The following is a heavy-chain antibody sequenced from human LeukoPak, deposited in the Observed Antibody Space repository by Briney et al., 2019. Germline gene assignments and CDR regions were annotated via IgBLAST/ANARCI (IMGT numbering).Heavy chain of an antibody. Sequence: ASVKVSCKVSGCMFTELPIHWVRQTPAIGLEWMGGFDPADGEPVYAKNFKDRLTMTKDTSTETAYMELRGLGSEDTAVYYCTAGPDCSSTSCLFEFWGQGTLVTVSS. V-gene: IGHV1-24*01. CDR1: GCMFTELP. J-gene: IGHJ4*02. D-gene: IGHD2-2*01. CDR2: FDPADGEP. CDR3: TAGPDCSSTSCLFEF.